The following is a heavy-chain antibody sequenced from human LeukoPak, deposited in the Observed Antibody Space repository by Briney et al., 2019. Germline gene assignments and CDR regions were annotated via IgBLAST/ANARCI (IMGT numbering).Heavy chain of an antibody. J-gene: IGHJ4*02. D-gene: IGHD2-2*01. CDR3: AKSPPEVVVVPAAC. Sequence: GGSLRLSCAASGFTFSSYGMHWVRQAPGKGLEWVAFIRYDGSNKYYADSVKGRFTISRDNSKNTLYLQMNSLRAEDTAVYYCAKSPPEVVVVPAACWGQGTLVTVSS. CDR1: GFTFSSYG. V-gene: IGHV3-30*02. CDR2: IRYDGSNK.